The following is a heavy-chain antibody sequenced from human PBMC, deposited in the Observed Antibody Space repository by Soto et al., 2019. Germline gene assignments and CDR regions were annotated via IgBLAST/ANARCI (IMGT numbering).Heavy chain of an antibody. CDR3: AHTRETSLWFGKLLYHANRFDP. Sequence: QITLKESGPTLVKPTQTLTLTCTFSGFSLSTSGVGVGWIRQPPGKALEWLALIYWDDDKRYSPSLKSRLTTSTATSENQVVLTMTNMDPVDTAPYYCAHTRETSLWFGKLLYHANRFDPWGQGTLVTVSS. CDR2: IYWDDDK. D-gene: IGHD3-10*01. CDR1: GFSLSTSGVG. V-gene: IGHV2-5*02. J-gene: IGHJ5*02.